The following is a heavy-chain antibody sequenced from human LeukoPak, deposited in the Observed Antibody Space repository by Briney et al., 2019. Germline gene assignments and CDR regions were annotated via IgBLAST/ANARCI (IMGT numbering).Heavy chain of an antibody. J-gene: IGHJ3*02. CDR3: ARAGGNGAFDI. V-gene: IGHV3-21*01. D-gene: IGHD4-23*01. CDR1: GFTFSSYS. Sequence: GGSLRLSCAASGFTFSSYSMNWVRQAPGKGLEWVSSISSSSSYIYYADSVKGRFTISRDNAKNSLYLQMNSLRAEDTAVYYCARAGGNGAFDIWGQGTMVTVSS. CDR2: ISSSSSYI.